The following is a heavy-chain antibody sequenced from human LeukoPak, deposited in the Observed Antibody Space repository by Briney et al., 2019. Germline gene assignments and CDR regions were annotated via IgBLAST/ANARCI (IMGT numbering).Heavy chain of an antibody. CDR2: MNPNSGNT. J-gene: IGHJ3*02. Sequence: LEWMGWMNPNSGNTGYGKKFQGRVTMARNNSISTAYMELSSLRSEDTAVYYCASSTAFDIWGQGTMVTVSS. CDR3: ASSTAFDI. D-gene: IGHD2-2*01. V-gene: IGHV1-8*01.